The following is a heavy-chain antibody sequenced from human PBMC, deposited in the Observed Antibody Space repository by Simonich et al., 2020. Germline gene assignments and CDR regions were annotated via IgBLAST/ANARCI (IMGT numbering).Heavy chain of an antibody. V-gene: IGHV1-2*02. CDR1: GYTFTAYY. J-gene: IGHJ2*01. CDR2: INPNSGGT. CDR3: ARDSYSSWYFDL. Sequence: QVQLVQSGAEGKKPGASVKVSCKASGYTFTAYYMHWVRQAPGKGLECMGLINPNSGGTNHTQKFQGRVTMTRDTSISTAYMELSRLRSDDTAVYYCARDSYSSWYFDLWGRGTLVTVSS. D-gene: IGHD6-13*01.